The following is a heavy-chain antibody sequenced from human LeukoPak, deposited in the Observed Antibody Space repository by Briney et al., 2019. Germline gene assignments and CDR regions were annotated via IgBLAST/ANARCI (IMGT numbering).Heavy chain of an antibody. Sequence: ASVKVSCKASGYTFTGYYIYWVRQAPGQGLEWMGWINPNSGGTNYAQKFQGRVALTRDTSITTFYMDLSGLRSDDTAVYYCAKVQYLTLDAFDIWGQGTLVTVSS. D-gene: IGHD3-16*01. V-gene: IGHV1-2*02. CDR1: GYTFTGYY. CDR3: AKVQYLTLDAFDI. CDR2: INPNSGGT. J-gene: IGHJ4*02.